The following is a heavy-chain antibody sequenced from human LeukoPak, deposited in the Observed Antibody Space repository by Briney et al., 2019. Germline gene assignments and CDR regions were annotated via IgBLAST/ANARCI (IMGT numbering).Heavy chain of an antibody. V-gene: IGHV3-74*01. CDR2: INSDGSIT. J-gene: IGHJ4*02. Sequence: GGSLRLSCAASGFTFSSHWMHWVRQAPGKGLVWVSRINSDGSITTYADSAQGRFTISRDNSKSTLYLQMNSLRAEDTAVYYCASPIIAVAGYFDYWGQGTLVTVSS. CDR1: GFTFSSHW. CDR3: ASPIIAVAGYFDY. D-gene: IGHD6-19*01.